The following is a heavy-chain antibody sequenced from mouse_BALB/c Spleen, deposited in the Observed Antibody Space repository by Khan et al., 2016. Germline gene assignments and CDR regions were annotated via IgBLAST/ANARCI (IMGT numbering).Heavy chain of an antibody. Sequence: EVKLEESGGGLVQPGGSLKLSCVASGFTFSYYWMNWVRQSPEKGLEWVAEIRLKSNTYATHYAESVKGRFTISRDDSKSNVYLQMNNLRPEDTGTYYCTREGNWGQGTTLTVSS. J-gene: IGHJ2*01. CDR2: IRLKSNTYAT. CDR3: TREGN. V-gene: IGHV6-6*02. CDR1: GFTFSYYW.